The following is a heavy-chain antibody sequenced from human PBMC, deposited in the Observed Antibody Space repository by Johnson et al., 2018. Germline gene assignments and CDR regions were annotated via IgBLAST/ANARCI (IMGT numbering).Heavy chain of an antibody. J-gene: IGHJ1*01. Sequence: VQLGETGGGVVQPGRSLRLCCAASGFTFSSYAMHWVRQAPGKGLEWVAVISYDGSNKYYADSVKGRFTISRDNAKNSLYLQMNSLRAEDTAVYYCARDLTTVTTNSEYFQPWGQGTLVTVSS. CDR1: GFTFSSYA. CDR3: ARDLTTVTTNSEYFQP. CDR2: ISYDGSNK. D-gene: IGHD4-17*01. V-gene: IGHV3-30-3*01.